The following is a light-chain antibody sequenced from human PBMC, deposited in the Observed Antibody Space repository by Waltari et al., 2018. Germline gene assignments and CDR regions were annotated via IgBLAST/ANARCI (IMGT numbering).Light chain of an antibody. J-gene: IGKJ1*01. CDR2: GAS. CDR1: QSVSRA. V-gene: IGKV3-20*01. CDR3: QHYVCLPAT. Sequence: EIVLTQSPGSLSSSPGERVPLSCRASQSVSRALAGYQQKPGQAPRIPIFGASNRATGIPDRFSGSGSETDFSLTISMLEPEDLAVYYCQHYVCLPATFCRGSKVKIK.